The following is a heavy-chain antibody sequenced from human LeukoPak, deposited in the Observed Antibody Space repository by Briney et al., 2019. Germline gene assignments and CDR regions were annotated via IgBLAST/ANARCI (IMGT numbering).Heavy chain of an antibody. J-gene: IGHJ4*02. CDR1: GFTFDDYA. V-gene: IGHV3-9*01. CDR3: AKDRRMVRGADFDY. Sequence: GGSLRLSCAASGFTFDDYAMHWVRQAPGKGLEWVSGISWNSGSIGYADSVKGRFTISRDNAKNSLYLQMNSLRAEDTALYYCAKDRRMVRGADFDYWGQGTLVTVSS. D-gene: IGHD3-10*01. CDR2: ISWNSGSI.